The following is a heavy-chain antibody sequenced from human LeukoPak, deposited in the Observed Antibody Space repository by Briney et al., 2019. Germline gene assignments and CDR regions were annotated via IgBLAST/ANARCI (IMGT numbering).Heavy chain of an antibody. Sequence: GESLKISCQGSGYIFTRYWIGWVRQMPGRGLEWMGIIYPGDSNIRYSPSFQGQVSISADKSISTAYLQWSSLQASDTAMYYCARHRDSSGFPAAFDLWGQGTLVTVSS. D-gene: IGHD3-22*01. J-gene: IGHJ3*01. CDR3: ARHRDSSGFPAAFDL. CDR2: IYPGDSNI. V-gene: IGHV5-51*01. CDR1: GYIFTRYW.